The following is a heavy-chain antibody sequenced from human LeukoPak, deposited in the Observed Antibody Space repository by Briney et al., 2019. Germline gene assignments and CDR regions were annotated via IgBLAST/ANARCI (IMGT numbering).Heavy chain of an antibody. D-gene: IGHD2-21*02. Sequence: GASVKVSCKASGGTFSSHAISWVRQAPGQGLEWMGGIIPIFGTANYAQKFQGRVTITADESTSTAYMELSSLRSEDTAVYYCARYCGGDCYPHDAFDIWGQGTMVTVSS. J-gene: IGHJ3*02. CDR3: ARYCGGDCYPHDAFDI. V-gene: IGHV1-69*13. CDR2: IIPIFGTA. CDR1: GGTFSSHA.